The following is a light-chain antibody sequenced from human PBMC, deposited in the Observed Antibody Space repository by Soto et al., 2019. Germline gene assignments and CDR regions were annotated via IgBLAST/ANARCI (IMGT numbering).Light chain of an antibody. CDR2: GAS. J-gene: IGKJ5*01. CDR3: QQYGRSPPWT. V-gene: IGKV3-20*01. CDR1: QSVNSFY. Sequence: EIVLTTSPGTLSLSPGERATLSCRASQSVNSFYLAWFQQKPGQAPRLLIYGASTRATGIPDRFSGSGSGTDFTLTISRLEPEDFAVYYCQQYGRSPPWTFGQGTRLEI.